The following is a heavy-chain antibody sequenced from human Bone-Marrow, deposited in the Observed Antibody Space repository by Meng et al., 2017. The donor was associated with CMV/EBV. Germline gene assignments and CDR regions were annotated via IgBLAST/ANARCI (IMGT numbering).Heavy chain of an antibody. V-gene: IGHV3-48*04. CDR1: GFTFSSYS. J-gene: IGHJ4*02. Sequence: GESLKISCAASGFTFSSYSMNWVRQAPGKGLKWVSYISSSGSTIYYADSVKGRFTISRDNAKNSLYLQMNSLRAEDTAVYYCAREDDFWSGLDYWGQGTLVTVSS. CDR3: AREDDFWSGLDY. CDR2: ISSSGSTI. D-gene: IGHD3-3*01.